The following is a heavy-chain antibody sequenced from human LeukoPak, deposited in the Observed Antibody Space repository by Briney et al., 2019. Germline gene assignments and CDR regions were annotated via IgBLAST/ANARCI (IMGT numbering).Heavy chain of an antibody. Sequence: GRSLRLSCAASGFTFSSYGMHWVRQAPGKGLEWVAVISYDGSNKYYADSVKGRFTISRDNSKNTLYLQMNSLRAEDTAVYYCAKVSLSSGRDYWGQGTLVTVSS. CDR2: ISYDGSNK. J-gene: IGHJ4*02. CDR3: AKVSLSSGRDY. D-gene: IGHD3-22*01. CDR1: GFTFSSYG. V-gene: IGHV3-30*18.